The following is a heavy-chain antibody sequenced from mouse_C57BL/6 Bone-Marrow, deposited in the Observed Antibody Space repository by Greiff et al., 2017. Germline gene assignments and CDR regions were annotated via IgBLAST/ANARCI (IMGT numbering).Heavy chain of an antibody. D-gene: IGHD2-1*01. CDR1: GFTFSSYG. Sequence: EVYLVESGGDFVKPGGSLKLSCAASGFTFSSYGMSWVRQTPDKRLEWVATISSGGSYTYYPDSVKGRFTISRDNAKNTLYLQMSSLKSEDTAMYYCARELPFAYWGQGTLVTVSA. CDR3: ARELPFAY. V-gene: IGHV5-6*01. CDR2: ISSGGSYT. J-gene: IGHJ3*01.